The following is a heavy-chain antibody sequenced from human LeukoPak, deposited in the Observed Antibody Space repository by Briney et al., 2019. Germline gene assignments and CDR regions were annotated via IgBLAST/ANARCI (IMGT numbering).Heavy chain of an antibody. CDR1: GFTFDDYA. J-gene: IGHJ4*02. CDR3: AKDNGRGGNFDY. V-gene: IGHV3-9*01. Sequence: GGSLRLSCAASGFTFDDYAMHWVRQAPGKGLEWVSGISWNSGSIGYADSVKGRFTTSRDNAKNSLYLQMNSLRAEDTALYYCAKDNGRGGNFDYWGQGTLVTVSS. CDR2: ISWNSGSI. D-gene: IGHD3-16*01.